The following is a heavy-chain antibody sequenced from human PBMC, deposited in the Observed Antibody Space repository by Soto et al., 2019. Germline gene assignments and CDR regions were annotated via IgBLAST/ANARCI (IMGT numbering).Heavy chain of an antibody. V-gene: IGHV3-74*01. CDR3: ARDCIAARPGGYYYYYMDV. Sequence: EVQLVESGGGLVQPGGSLRLSCAASGFTFSSYWMHWVRRAPGKGLVWDSRINSHGSSTSYADSVKGRFTISRDNAKNTLYLQMNRLRAEDTAVYYCARDCIAARPGGYYYYYMDVWGKGTTVTVSS. CDR1: GFTFSSYW. J-gene: IGHJ6*03. D-gene: IGHD6-6*01. CDR2: INSHGSST.